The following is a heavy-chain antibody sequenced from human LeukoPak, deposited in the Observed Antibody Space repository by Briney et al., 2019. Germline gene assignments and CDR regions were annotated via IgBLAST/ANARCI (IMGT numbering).Heavy chain of an antibody. V-gene: IGHV1-18*01. CDR2: ISAYNGNT. CDR1: GYTFTSYG. Sequence: GASVKVSCKASGYTFTSYGISWVRQAPGQGLEWMGWISAYNGNTNYAQKLQGRVTMTTDTSTSTAYMELRSLRSDDTAVYYCARDAHGSGSYIYYYYYYMDVWGKGTTVTISS. J-gene: IGHJ6*03. CDR3: ARDAHGSGSYIYYYYYYMDV. D-gene: IGHD3-10*01.